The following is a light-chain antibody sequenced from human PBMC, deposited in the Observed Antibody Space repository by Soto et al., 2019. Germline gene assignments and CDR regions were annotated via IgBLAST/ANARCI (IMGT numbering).Light chain of an antibody. CDR1: SSNIGAGYD. Sequence: QLVLTQPPSVSGAPGQRITISCSGSSSNIGAGYDVHWYQQLPGPAPRLLISGNFKRPSGVPDRFSGSKSGTSASLAITGLQAEDEADYYCQSYDSSLSHYVFGTGTKLTVL. CDR3: QSYDSSLSHYV. CDR2: GNF. J-gene: IGLJ1*01. V-gene: IGLV1-40*01.